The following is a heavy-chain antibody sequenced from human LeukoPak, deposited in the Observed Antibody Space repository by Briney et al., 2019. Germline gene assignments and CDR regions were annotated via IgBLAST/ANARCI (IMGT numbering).Heavy chain of an antibody. CDR1: GGSISSGGYY. CDR2: IYHSGST. V-gene: IGHV4-30-2*01. CDR3: ARFSGTTFIDY. Sequence: SETLSLTCTVSGGSISSGGYYWSWIRQPPGKGLEWIGYIYHSGSTYYNPSLKSRVTISVDRSKNQFSLKLSSVTAADTAVYYCARFSGTTFIDYWGQGTLVTVSS. D-gene: IGHD1-7*01. J-gene: IGHJ4*02.